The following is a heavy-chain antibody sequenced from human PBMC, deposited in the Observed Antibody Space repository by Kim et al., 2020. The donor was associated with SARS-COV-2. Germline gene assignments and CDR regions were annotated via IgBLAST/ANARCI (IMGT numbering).Heavy chain of an antibody. CDR3: ARDSESSSCYSPSDY. D-gene: IGHD2-15*01. V-gene: IGHV1-18*01. CDR2: ISVNNGNT. J-gene: IGHJ4*02. CDR1: GYMFTTHG. Sequence: ASVKVSCKASGYMFTTHGVTWVRQALGQGLEWMGWISVNNGNTNYAQKFQDRVTLTADTSTTTVYMELRSLRSDDTAMYYCARDSESSSCYSPSDYWGQGTLVTVSS.